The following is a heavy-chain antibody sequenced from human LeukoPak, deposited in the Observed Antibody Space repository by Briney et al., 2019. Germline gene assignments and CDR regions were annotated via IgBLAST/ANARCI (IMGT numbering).Heavy chain of an antibody. Sequence: GASVKVSFKASGGTFSSYAISWVRRAPGQGLEWMGGIIPIFGTANYAQKFQGRVTITADESTSTAYMELSSLRSEDTAVYYCAGSYSSGWSRDYWGQGTLVTVSS. D-gene: IGHD6-19*01. CDR3: AGSYSSGWSRDY. J-gene: IGHJ4*02. CDR1: GGTFSSYA. CDR2: IIPIFGTA. V-gene: IGHV1-69*13.